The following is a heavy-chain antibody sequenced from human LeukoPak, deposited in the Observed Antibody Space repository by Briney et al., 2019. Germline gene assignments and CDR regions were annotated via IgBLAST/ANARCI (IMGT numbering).Heavy chain of an antibody. V-gene: IGHV3-30*18. Sequence: GRSLRLSCEASGFTFSSSGMHWVRRAPDKGLEWAAVISYDGSNKYYADSVKGRFTISRDNSKNTLYLQMNSLRAEDTAVYYCAKDHRAYCGSDCCLDYWGQGTLVTVSS. J-gene: IGHJ4*02. D-gene: IGHD2-21*02. CDR1: GFTFSSSG. CDR2: ISYDGSNK. CDR3: AKDHRAYCGSDCCLDY.